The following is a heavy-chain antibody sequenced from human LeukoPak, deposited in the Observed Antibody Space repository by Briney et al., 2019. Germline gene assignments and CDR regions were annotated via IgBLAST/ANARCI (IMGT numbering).Heavy chain of an antibody. D-gene: IGHD3-10*01. CDR1: GYSFTSYW. CDR3: ARSYYYGSGSYFIFDY. CDR2: IYPGDSDT. V-gene: IGHV5-51*01. J-gene: IGHJ4*02. Sequence: GESLKISCKGSGYSFTSYWIGWVRQMPGKGLEWMGIIYPGDSDTRYSPSFQGQVTISADKPISTAYLQWSSLKASDTAMYYCARSYYYGSGSYFIFDYWGREPWSPSPQ.